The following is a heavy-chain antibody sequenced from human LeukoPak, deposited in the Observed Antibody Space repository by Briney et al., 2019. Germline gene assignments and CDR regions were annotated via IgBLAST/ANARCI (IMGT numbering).Heavy chain of an antibody. CDR2: IIDSGNSI. V-gene: IGHV3-23*01. J-gene: IGHJ4*02. CDR3: AKGPVFYGGYWVFDH. Sequence: GGSLRLSCAASGFTFSSCAMSWVRQAPGKGLEWVSTIIDSGNSIYYADSAEGRFTISRDNSKNTLYLQMKSLRAGDTAAYYFAKGPVFYGGYWVFDHWALRPLDTVSS. D-gene: IGHD1-26*01. CDR1: GFTFSSCA.